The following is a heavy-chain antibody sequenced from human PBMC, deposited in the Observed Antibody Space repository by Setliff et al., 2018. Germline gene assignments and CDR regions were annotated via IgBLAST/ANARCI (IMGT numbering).Heavy chain of an antibody. J-gene: IGHJ4*02. CDR3: ATKAVAGT. Sequence: PGGSLRLSCAASGFIFSDHYLDWVRQAPGRGLEWVAYISSSGSLIYYPDSVKGRFTISRDNDKKSVDLQMNSLRAEDTAVYYCATKAVAGTGGQGTLVTVSS. V-gene: IGHV3-11*01. CDR1: GFIFSDHY. CDR2: ISSSGSLI. D-gene: IGHD6-19*01.